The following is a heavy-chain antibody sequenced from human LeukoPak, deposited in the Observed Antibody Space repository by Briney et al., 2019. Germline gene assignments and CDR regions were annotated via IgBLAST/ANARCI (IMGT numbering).Heavy chain of an antibody. CDR3: ARLECSGGNCYSERYYFDY. Sequence: GSLRLSCAASGFIFNKYWMSWVRQAPGKGLEWVANIKQDGSEKYYADPVKGRFTISRDNAQNSVYLQMNSLRAEDTAVYYCARLECSGGNCYSERYYFDYWGQGTLVTVSS. CDR1: GFIFNKYW. J-gene: IGHJ4*02. V-gene: IGHV3-7*01. CDR2: IKQDGSEK. D-gene: IGHD2-15*01.